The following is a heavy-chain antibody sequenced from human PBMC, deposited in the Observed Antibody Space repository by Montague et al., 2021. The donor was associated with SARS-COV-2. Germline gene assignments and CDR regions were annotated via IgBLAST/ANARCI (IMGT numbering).Heavy chain of an antibody. CDR3: ASSGGYYYYYQGVDV. J-gene: IGHJ6*02. CDR1: GGSVSSATYY. Sequence: SETLSLTCTVSGGSVSSATYYWSWVRQPPGKGLEWIGYINYSGSTSYNPSLKNRVTISVDMSKNQLSLKLNSVTAADTAVYYCASSGGYYYYYQGVDVWGQGTTVTVSS. V-gene: IGHV4-61*01. CDR2: INYSGST. D-gene: IGHD3-10*01.